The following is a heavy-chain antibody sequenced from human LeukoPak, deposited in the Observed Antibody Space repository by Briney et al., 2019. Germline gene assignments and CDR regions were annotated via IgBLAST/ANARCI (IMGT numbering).Heavy chain of an antibody. D-gene: IGHD2-15*01. Sequence: SETLSLTCAVYGGSFSGYYWSWIRQPPGKGLEWIGEINHSGSTNYNPSLKSRATISVDTSKNQFSLKLSSVTAADAAVYYCARDKGSSGLDYWGQGTLVTVSS. CDR1: GGSFSGYY. J-gene: IGHJ4*02. CDR2: INHSGST. CDR3: ARDKGSSGLDY. V-gene: IGHV4-34*01.